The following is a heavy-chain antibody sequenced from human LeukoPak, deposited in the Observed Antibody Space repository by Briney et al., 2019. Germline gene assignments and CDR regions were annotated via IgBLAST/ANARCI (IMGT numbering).Heavy chain of an antibody. CDR1: GGTFSSYA. J-gene: IGHJ3*02. V-gene: IGHV1-69*13. Sequence: GASVKVSCKASGGTFSSYAISWVRQAPGQGLEWMGGIIPIFGTANYARNFQGRVTITADESTSTAYMELSSLRSEDTAVYYCARAPSRSDGYNYDAFDIWGQGTMVTVSS. CDR3: ARAPSRSDGYNYDAFDI. D-gene: IGHD5-24*01. CDR2: IIPIFGTA.